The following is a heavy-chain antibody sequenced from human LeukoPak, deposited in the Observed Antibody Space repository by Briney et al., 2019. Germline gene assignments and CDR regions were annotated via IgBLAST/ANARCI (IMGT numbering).Heavy chain of an antibody. V-gene: IGHV4-61*02. Sequence: SQTLSLTCTVSGGSISSGSYYWSWIRQPAGKGLEWIGRIYTSGSTNYNPSLKSRVTISVDTSKNQFSLKLSSVTAADTAVYYCARGSGGQKGNMDVWGKGTTVTVSS. CDR1: GGSISSGSYY. D-gene: IGHD3-10*01. J-gene: IGHJ6*03. CDR2: IYTSGST. CDR3: ARGSGGQKGNMDV.